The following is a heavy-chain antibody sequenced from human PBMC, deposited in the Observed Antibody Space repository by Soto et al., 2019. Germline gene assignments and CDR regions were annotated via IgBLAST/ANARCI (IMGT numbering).Heavy chain of an antibody. CDR3: SSGMADGTY. CDR1: GLTFTDAW. CDR2: IKSKSAGGTA. D-gene: IGHD1-1*01. V-gene: IGHV3-15*07. Sequence: EVQLVESGGGLVTPGGSLRLSCAVSGLTFTDAWMNWMRQAPGKGPAWVGRIKSKSAGGTADYAAAVKDRFTMSRDDSKNMMYLQMNSLKTADTAVYYCSSGMADGTYWGQGTLVTVSA. J-gene: IGHJ4*02.